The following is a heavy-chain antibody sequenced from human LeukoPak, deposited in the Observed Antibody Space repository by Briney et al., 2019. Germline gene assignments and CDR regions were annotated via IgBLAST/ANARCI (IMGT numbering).Heavy chain of an antibody. CDR3: ARGPGIAAAGTGY. D-gene: IGHD6-13*01. CDR2: IIPISDTT. Sequence: SVKVSCKTSRGTLSSSAISWVRQAPGQGLEWMGGIIPISDTTNYAQKFRGRVTFTTDDSTSTAYMELSSLRSEDTAVYYCARGPGIAAAGTGYWGQGTLVTVSS. V-gene: IGHV1-69*05. CDR1: RGTLSSSA. J-gene: IGHJ4*02.